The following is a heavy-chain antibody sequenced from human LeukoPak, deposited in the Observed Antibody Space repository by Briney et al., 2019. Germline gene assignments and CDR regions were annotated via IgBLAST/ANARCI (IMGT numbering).Heavy chain of an antibody. V-gene: IGHV3-30*04. CDR3: ARASSSSWYKSPGYYSWTS. Sequence: GGSLRLSCAAPGFTFSTYAMHWVRQAPGKGLEWVAVISYDGSNKYYADSVKGRFTISRDNSKNTLYLQMNSLRAEDTAVYYCARASSSSWYKSPGYYSWTSGAKGPRSPSP. D-gene: IGHD6-13*01. CDR2: ISYDGSNK. CDR1: GFTFSTYA. J-gene: IGHJ6*03.